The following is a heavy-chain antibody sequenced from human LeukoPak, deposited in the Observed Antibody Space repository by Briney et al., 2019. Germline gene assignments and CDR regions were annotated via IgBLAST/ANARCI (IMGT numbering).Heavy chain of an antibody. D-gene: IGHD5-12*01. Sequence: QPGGSLRLSCAASGFTFSSYEMNWVRQAPGKGLEWASYISSSGSTIYYADSVKGRFTISRDNAKNSLYLQMNSLRAEDTAVYYCARSLRYSHYWGQGTLVTVSS. CDR3: ARSLRYSHY. V-gene: IGHV3-48*03. CDR2: ISSSGSTI. CDR1: GFTFSSYE. J-gene: IGHJ4*02.